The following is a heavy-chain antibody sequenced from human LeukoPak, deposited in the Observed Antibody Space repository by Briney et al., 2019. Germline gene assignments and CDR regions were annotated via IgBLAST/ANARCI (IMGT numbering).Heavy chain of an antibody. CDR2: INEDGSIT. CDR3: ARPYGSGSYYIDY. CDR1: GFTFRTYW. Sequence: GGSLRLSCAVSGFTFRTYWMHWVRQVPGKGLVWVSRINEDGSITNYADSVTGRFRISRGNAENTLYLQMDGLRAEDTAVYYCARPYGSGSYYIDYWGQGTLVTVSS. D-gene: IGHD3-10*01. J-gene: IGHJ4*02. V-gene: IGHV3-74*01.